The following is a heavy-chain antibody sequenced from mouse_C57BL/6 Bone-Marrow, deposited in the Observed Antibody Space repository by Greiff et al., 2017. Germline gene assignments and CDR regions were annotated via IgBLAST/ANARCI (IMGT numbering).Heavy chain of an antibody. V-gene: IGHV1-52*01. CDR3: ARELIRYFDV. J-gene: IGHJ1*03. CDR1: GYTFTSYW. Sequence: QVHVKQSGAELVRPGSSVKLSCKASGYTFTSYWMHWVKQRPIQGLEWIGNIDPSDSETHYNQKFKDKATLTVDKSSSTAYMQLSSLTSEDSAVYYCARELIRYFDVWGTGTTVTVSS. D-gene: IGHD1-1*01. CDR2: IDPSDSET.